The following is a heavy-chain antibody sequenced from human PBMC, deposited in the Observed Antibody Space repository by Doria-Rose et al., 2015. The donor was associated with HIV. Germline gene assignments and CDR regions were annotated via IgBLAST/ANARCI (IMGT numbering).Heavy chain of an antibody. D-gene: IGHD3-10*01. J-gene: IGHJ6*03. Sequence: CTVSGGSISSYYWNWIRQPPGKGLEWIGYIYSSGSTHYNSSLKSRVTISIDTSKNQFSLELSSVTAADTAVYYCARFRPSRGIYYSLDVWGKGTTVTVSS. CDR3: ARFRPSRGIYYSLDV. V-gene: IGHV4-4*09. CDR2: IYSSGST. CDR1: GGSISSYY.